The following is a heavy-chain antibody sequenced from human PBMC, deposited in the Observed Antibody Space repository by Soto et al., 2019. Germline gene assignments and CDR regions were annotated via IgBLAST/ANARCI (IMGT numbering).Heavy chain of an antibody. CDR1: GFTFSGYG. CDR3: ARDPSFGAFDI. J-gene: IGHJ3*02. V-gene: IGHV3-30*03. CDR2: IS. D-gene: IGHD3-10*01. Sequence: GGSLRLSCEASGFTFSGYGMHWARQAPGKGLEWVAVISYYVDSVRGRFTISRDNAKNSLYLQMNSLRAEDTALYYCARDPSFGAFDIWGQGTMVTVSS.